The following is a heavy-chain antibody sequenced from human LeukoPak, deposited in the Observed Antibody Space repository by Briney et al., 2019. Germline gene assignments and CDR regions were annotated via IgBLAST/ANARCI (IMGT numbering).Heavy chain of an antibody. CDR3: ARVSIATAGSDY. CDR1: GFTFSRYW. D-gene: IGHD6-13*01. V-gene: IGHV3-7*01. CDR2: IKQDGSEK. J-gene: IGHJ4*02. Sequence: GGSPRLSCAAPGFTFSRYWMTWVRQAPGKGLEWVANIKQDGSEKYYVDSVKGRFTISRDNAKNSLYLQMNSLRAEDTAVYYCARVSIATAGSDYWGQGTLVTVSS.